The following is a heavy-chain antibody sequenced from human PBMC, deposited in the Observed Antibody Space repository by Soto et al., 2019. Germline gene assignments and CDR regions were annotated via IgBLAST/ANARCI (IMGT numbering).Heavy chain of an antibody. V-gene: IGHV1-18*01. Sequence: QVQLVQSGAEVKKPGASVKVSCKASGYTFTNFGISWVRQAPGQGLEWMGWISAYNGNTNYSQKFQVRVTMTTDTSTSTPYMALRSLRSDATAVYYCAIVVTPIDYWGQGTLVTVSS. D-gene: IGHD2-21*02. CDR2: ISAYNGNT. CDR3: AIVVTPIDY. J-gene: IGHJ4*02. CDR1: GYTFTNFG.